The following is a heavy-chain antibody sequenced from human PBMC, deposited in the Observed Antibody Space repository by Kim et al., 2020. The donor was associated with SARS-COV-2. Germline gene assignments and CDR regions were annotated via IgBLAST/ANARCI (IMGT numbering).Heavy chain of an antibody. D-gene: IGHD1-26*01. CDR3: AREQWYRLDQ. V-gene: IGHV3-11*01. Sequence: GGSLRLSCAASEFALNNYYMNWIRQAPGKGLEWLSLITAGDASIYYADSAKGRFTVSRDNAKNTLYLQMNSLRAEDTAVYYCAREQWYRLDQWVHGTLVTVSS. J-gene: IGHJ4*01. CDR1: EFALNNYY. CDR2: ITAGDASI.